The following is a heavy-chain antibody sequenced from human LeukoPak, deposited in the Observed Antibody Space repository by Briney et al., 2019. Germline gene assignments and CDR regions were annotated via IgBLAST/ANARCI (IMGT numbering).Heavy chain of an antibody. CDR2: ISHSGST. V-gene: IGHV4-59*08. D-gene: IGHD2-2*01. CDR1: GGSINSYY. Sequence: SETLSLTCTVSGGSINSYYWNWIRQTPGKGLEWIGYISHSGSTSYNPSLKSRVTISIDKSKSQFSLKLRSVTAADTAVYYCARLPAHYCSSTSCDDSWFDPWGQGTLVTVSS. CDR3: ARLPAHYCSSTSCDDSWFDP. J-gene: IGHJ5*02.